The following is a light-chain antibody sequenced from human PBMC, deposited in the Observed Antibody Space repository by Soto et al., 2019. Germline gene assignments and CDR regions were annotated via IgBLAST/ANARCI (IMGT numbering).Light chain of an antibody. Sequence: DIQMTQSPSSLSASVGARVTITCRASQSISSYLHWYQQKPGKAPKLLIYAASSLQSGVPSRFSGSGSGTDFTITISSLQPEDFATYYCQRSFSTPLTFGGGTKVEIK. CDR2: AAS. CDR1: QSISSY. J-gene: IGKJ4*02. CDR3: QRSFSTPLT. V-gene: IGKV1-39*01.